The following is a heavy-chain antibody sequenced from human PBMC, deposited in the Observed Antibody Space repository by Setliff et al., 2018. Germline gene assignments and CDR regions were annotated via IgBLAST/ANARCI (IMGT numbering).Heavy chain of an antibody. V-gene: IGHV4-34*12. Sequence: SETLSLTCTVSGGSISSYYWGWIRQPPGKRLEWIGEIIHSGSTNYNPSLKSRVTISMDTSKNQFSLKVSSVTAADTAVYYCARSFSRREKFLLDYWGQGALVTVSS. J-gene: IGHJ4*02. CDR3: ARSFSRREKFLLDY. CDR2: IIHSGST. CDR1: GGSISSYY.